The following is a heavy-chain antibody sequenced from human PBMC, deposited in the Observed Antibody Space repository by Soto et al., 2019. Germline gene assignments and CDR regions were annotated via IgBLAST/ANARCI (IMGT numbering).Heavy chain of an antibody. V-gene: IGHV1-46*03. CDR1: GYTFTSYY. CDR2: INPSGGST. Sequence: ASVKVSSKASGYTFTSYYMHWVRQAPGQGLEWMGIINPSGGSTSYAQKFQGRVTMTRDTSTSTVYMELSSLRSEDTAVYYCARVYSGYDFDYWGQGTLVTVSS. D-gene: IGHD5-12*01. J-gene: IGHJ4*02. CDR3: ARVYSGYDFDY.